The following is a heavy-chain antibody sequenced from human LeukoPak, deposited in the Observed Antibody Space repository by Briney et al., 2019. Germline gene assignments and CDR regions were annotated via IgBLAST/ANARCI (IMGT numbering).Heavy chain of an antibody. CDR2: ISAYNGNT. D-gene: IGHD2-2*01. J-gene: IGHJ4*02. V-gene: IGHV1-18*04. CDR1: GYTFTGYY. CDR3: ARDKYQLLGDDY. Sequence: ASVKVSCKASGYTFTGYYMHWVRQAPGQGLEWMGWISAYNGNTNYAQKLQGRVTMTTDTSTSTAYMELRSLRSDDTAVYYCARDKYQLLGDDYWGQGTLVTVSS.